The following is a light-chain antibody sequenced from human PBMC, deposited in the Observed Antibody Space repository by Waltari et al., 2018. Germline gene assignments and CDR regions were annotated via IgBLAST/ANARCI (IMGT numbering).Light chain of an antibody. V-gene: IGLV2-14*03. Sequence: QSALTQPASVSGSPGQSITISCTGTSSDIGGYNYVSWYQQYPGKAPKVMIYDVNNRPSGASNRVSGSKAGNTASLTISGLQAEDEADYYCSSYTSSSDPVVFGGGTKLTVL. CDR1: SSDIGGYNY. J-gene: IGLJ2*01. CDR3: SSYTSSSDPVV. CDR2: DVN.